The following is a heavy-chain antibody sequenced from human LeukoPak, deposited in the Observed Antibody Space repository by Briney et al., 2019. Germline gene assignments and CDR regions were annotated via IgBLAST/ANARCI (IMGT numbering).Heavy chain of an antibody. V-gene: IGHV4-61*02. D-gene: IGHD2-2*01. CDR3: ARDGVIPAAKIYYYYYYMDV. J-gene: IGHJ6*03. Sequence: SQTLSLTCTVSGGSISSGSYYWSWIRQPAGKGLEWIGRIYTSGSTNYNPSLKSRVTISVDPSKNQFSLKLSSVTAADTAVYYCARDGVIPAAKIYYYYYYMDVWGKGTTVTVSS. CDR1: GGSISSGSYY. CDR2: IYTSGST.